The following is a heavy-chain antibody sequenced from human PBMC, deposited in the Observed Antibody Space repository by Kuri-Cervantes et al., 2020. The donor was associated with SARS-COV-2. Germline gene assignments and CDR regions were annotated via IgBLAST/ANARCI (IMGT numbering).Heavy chain of an antibody. CDR3: ARTDPQLPHLIY. CDR2: IKEDGSQK. D-gene: IGHD1-14*01. V-gene: IGHV3-7*01. J-gene: IGHJ4*02. CDR1: EFSFSNYW. Sequence: GESLKISCAASEFSFSNYWMTWVRQVPGKGLEWVANIKEDGSQKYYLDSVAGRFTISRDNAKSSLYLQMNSLRAEDTAVYYCARTDPQLPHLIYWGQGTLVTVSS.